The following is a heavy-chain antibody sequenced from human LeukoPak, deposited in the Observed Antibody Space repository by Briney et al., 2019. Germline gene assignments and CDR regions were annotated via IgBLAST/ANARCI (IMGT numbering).Heavy chain of an antibody. V-gene: IGHV3-30*03. D-gene: IGHD6-13*01. CDR1: GFSFSSYG. J-gene: IGHJ4*02. CDR2: ISYDGSNK. Sequence: GGSLRLSCAASGFSFSSYGMHWVRQAPGKGLEWVAVISYDGSNKYYADTVKGRFTISRDNSKNTLYLQMSSLRPEDTAVYYCASGGYTSSWYVVDYWGQGTLVTVSS. CDR3: ASGGYTSSWYVVDY.